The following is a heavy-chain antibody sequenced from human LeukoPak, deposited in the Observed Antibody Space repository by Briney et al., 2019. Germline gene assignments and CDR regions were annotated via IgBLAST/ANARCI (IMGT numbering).Heavy chain of an antibody. CDR1: NGSISCYY. J-gene: IGHJ3*02. D-gene: IGHD6-25*01. Sequence: SETLSLTFAVSNGSISCYYWSWIRQPPGKGLEWIGYIYYSGSTNYNPSLKSRVTISVDTSKNQLSLKLSSVTAADTAVYYCARHVPRIAAAGDAFDIWGQGTMVTVSS. CDR2: IYYSGST. V-gene: IGHV4-59*08. CDR3: ARHVPRIAAAGDAFDI.